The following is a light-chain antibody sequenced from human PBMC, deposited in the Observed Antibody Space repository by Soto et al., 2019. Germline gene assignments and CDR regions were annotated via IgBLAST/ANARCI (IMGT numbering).Light chain of an antibody. J-gene: IGKJ4*01. CDR1: QSVSSY. CDR3: QQYGDSPLT. V-gene: IGKV3-20*01. CDR2: DAS. Sequence: EIVLTQSPATLSLSPGERATLSCRASQSVSSYLAWYQQKPGQAPRLLIYDASSRATGIPDRFSGSGSGTDFTLTISRLEPEDFAVYHCQQYGDSPLTFGGGTKVDIK.